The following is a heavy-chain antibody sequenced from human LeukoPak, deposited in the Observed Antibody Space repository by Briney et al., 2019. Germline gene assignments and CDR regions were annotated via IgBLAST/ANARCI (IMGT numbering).Heavy chain of an antibody. CDR2: INPKTGIT. V-gene: IGHV1-2*02. Sequence: ASVKVSCKASGYTFTSYYMHWVRQAPGQGLEWMGWINPKTGITEYTQKFQGRVTMTRDASITTASMDLSRLRSDDTAVHYCARTHCGGDCYLNDAFDIWGQGTMVTVSS. CDR1: GYTFTSYY. CDR3: ARTHCGGDCYLNDAFDI. J-gene: IGHJ3*02. D-gene: IGHD2-21*01.